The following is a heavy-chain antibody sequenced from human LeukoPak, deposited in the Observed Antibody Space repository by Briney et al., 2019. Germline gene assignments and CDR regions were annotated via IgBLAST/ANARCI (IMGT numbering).Heavy chain of an antibody. CDR2: INSDGSNI. D-gene: IGHD6-6*01. V-gene: IGHV3-74*01. CDR1: GCTFREFL. CDR3: ARSRYSTSSGGFDY. J-gene: IGHJ4*02. Sequence: WGYLRLSCAGSGCTFREFLMDWVGQAPGKGLVWVSRINSDGSNITYADSVKGRFTISRDNAKNTLYLQMNSLRGEDTAVYYCARSRYSTSSGGFDYWGQGILVTISS.